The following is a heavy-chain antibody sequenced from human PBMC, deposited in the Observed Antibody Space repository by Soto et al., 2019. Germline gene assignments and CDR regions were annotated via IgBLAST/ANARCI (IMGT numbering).Heavy chain of an antibody. V-gene: IGHV4-34*01. D-gene: IGHD3-9*01. Sequence: SETLSLTCAVYGGSFSGYYWSWIRQPPGKGLEWIGEINHSGSTNYNPSLKSRVTISVDTSKNQFSLKLSSVTAADTAAYYCARGRTYYDILIVNYQYRHPHNCFDPWAQGTLVPVSS. CDR3: ARGRTYYDILIVNYQYRHPHNCFDP. J-gene: IGHJ5*02. CDR1: GGSFSGYY. CDR2: INHSGST.